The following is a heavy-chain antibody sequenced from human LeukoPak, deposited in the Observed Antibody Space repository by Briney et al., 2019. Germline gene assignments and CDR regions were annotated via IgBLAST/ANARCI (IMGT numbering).Heavy chain of an antibody. CDR1: GGSISSYY. V-gene: IGHV4-4*07. CDR3: ARETYYYGSGSYYYMDV. D-gene: IGHD3-10*01. CDR2: IYTSGST. Sequence: PSENLSLTCNVSGGSISSYYWSWIRQPAGKGLAWIGRIYTSGSTNYNPSLKSRVTMSVDTSKNQFSLKLSSVTAADTAVYYCARETYYYGSGSYYYMDVWGKGTTVTVSS. J-gene: IGHJ6*03.